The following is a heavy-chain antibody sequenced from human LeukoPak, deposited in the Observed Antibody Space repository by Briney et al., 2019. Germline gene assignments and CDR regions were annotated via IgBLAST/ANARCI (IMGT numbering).Heavy chain of an antibody. CDR1: GGSFSGYY. CDR3: ARHPLPDRVPIDY. V-gene: IGHV4-34*01. CDR2: INHSGST. D-gene: IGHD3-22*01. J-gene: IGHJ4*02. Sequence: TSETLSLTCAVYGGSFSGYYWSWIRQPPGKGLEWIGEINHSGSTNYNPSLKSRVTISVDTSKNQFSLKLSSVTAADTAVYYCARHPLPDRVPIDYWGQGTLVTVSS.